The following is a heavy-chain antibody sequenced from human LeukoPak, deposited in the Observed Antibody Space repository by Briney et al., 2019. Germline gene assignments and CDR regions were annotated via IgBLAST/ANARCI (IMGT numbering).Heavy chain of an antibody. CDR2: ISSSSSYI. D-gene: IGHD2-15*01. CDR3: ANLGYCSGGSCYSGEFDY. CDR1: GFTFSSYS. V-gene: IGHV3-21*01. J-gene: IGHJ4*02. Sequence: KSGGSLRLSCAASGFTFSSYSMNWVRQAPGKGLEWVSSISSSSSYIYYADSVKGRFTISRDNAKNSLYLQMNSLRAEDTAVYYCANLGYCSGGSCYSGEFDYWGQGTLVTVSS.